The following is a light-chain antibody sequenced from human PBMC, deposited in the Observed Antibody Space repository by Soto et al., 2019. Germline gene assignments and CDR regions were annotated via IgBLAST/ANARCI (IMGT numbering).Light chain of an antibody. J-gene: IGKJ2*01. CDR3: QQYNDWPPYT. CDR2: AAA. Sequence: DIVMTQSPATLSVSPGERVTLSCRASQSVSNNLAWYQQKPGQAPRLLIFAAATRATTIPARFSGSGSGTEFTLTISSLQSEDFSVYYCQQYNDWPPYTFGQGTKLEIK. CDR1: QSVSNN. V-gene: IGKV3-15*01.